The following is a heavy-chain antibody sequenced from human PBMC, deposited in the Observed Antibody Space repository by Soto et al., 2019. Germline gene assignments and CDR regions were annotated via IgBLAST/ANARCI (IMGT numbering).Heavy chain of an antibody. CDR3: ARGRRVAAAALYYFDY. D-gene: IGHD6-13*01. Sequence: SETLSLTCAVYGGSFSCCYWSWIRQPPGKGLEWIGEINHSGSTNYNPSLKSRVTISVDTSKNQFSLKLSSVTAADTAVYYCARGRRVAAAALYYFDYWGQGTLVTVSS. CDR1: GGSFSCCY. CDR2: INHSGST. J-gene: IGHJ4*02. V-gene: IGHV4-34*01.